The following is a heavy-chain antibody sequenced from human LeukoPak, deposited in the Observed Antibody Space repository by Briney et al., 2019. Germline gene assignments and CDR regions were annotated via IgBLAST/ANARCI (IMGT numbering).Heavy chain of an antibody. Sequence: SETLSLTCTVSGGSISSGDYYWGWIRQPPGKGLEWIGYIYYSGSTYYNPSLKSRVTISVDTSKNQFSLKLSSVTAADTAVYYCARGGTAMVKGPYYFDYWGQGTLVTVSS. CDR1: GGSISSGDYY. J-gene: IGHJ4*02. V-gene: IGHV4-30-4*01. CDR3: ARGGTAMVKGPYYFDY. CDR2: IYYSGST. D-gene: IGHD5-18*01.